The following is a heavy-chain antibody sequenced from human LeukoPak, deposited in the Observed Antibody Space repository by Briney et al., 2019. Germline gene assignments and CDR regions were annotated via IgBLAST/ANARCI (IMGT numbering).Heavy chain of an antibody. Sequence: PSETLSLTCAVYGGSFSGYFWTWIRQPPGKGLEWIGEITDNGNTNYNPSLKSRGTMSVDTSQNQFSLRLSSVTAADTAVYYCARGGIEDRLVNWGQGTLVTVSS. J-gene: IGHJ4*02. V-gene: IGHV4-34*01. CDR3: ARGGIEDRLVN. CDR2: ITDNGNT. D-gene: IGHD6-6*01. CDR1: GGSFSGYF.